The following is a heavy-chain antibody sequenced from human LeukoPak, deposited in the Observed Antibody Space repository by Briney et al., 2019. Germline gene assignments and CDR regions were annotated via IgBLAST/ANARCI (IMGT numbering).Heavy chain of an antibody. Sequence: GGSLRLSCVASGFTFSSYAMHWVRQAPGKGLEWVSVISGSGGHTFYADSVKGRFTISRDNSKNTLYLQMNSLRAEDTAVYYCAKGGDYDFWSGYYNPFDYWGQGTLVTVSS. D-gene: IGHD3-3*01. CDR2: ISGSGGHT. J-gene: IGHJ4*02. CDR1: GFTFSSYA. V-gene: IGHV3-23*01. CDR3: AKGGDYDFWSGYYNPFDY.